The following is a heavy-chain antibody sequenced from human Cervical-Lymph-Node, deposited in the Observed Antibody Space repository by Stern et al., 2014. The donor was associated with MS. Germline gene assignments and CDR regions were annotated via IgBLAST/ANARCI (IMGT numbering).Heavy chain of an antibody. D-gene: IGHD3-22*01. J-gene: IGHJ3*01. CDR2: IYPADSDT. CDR3: VRRRDSAGYDTFDL. Sequence: EVHLVESGAEVKKPGESLKISCRASGYTFSNFWIGWVRQMPGKGLEWMGVIYPADSDTTYSSSFQGQVSISADESISTAYLQWRSLKASDTAMYYCVRRRDSAGYDTFDLWGQGTMLIVSS. CDR1: GYTFSNFW. V-gene: IGHV5-51*01.